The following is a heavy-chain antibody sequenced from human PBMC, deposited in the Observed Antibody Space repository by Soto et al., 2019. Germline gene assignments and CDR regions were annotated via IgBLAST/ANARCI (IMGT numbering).Heavy chain of an antibody. Sequence: ASGKVSCKASGGTFPSDARTWVRLASGQRLEWMGCITAGNGNTKYSQKFQGRVTITRDTSASTAYMELTSLRSEDTAVYYCARELQGLYYFDYWGQGTLVTVSS. V-gene: IGHV1-3*01. D-gene: IGHD2-15*01. CDR3: ARELQGLYYFDY. CDR1: GGTFPSDA. J-gene: IGHJ4*02. CDR2: ITAGNGNT.